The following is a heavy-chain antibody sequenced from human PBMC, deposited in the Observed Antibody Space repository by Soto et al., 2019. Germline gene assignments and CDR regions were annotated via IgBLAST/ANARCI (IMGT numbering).Heavy chain of an antibody. D-gene: IGHD2-15*01. J-gene: IGHJ4*02. Sequence: PGGSLRLSCAASGFTFSSYAMSWVRQAPGKGLEWVSAISGSGGSTYYADSVKGRFTISRDNSKNTLYLQMNSLRAEDTAVYYCAKGPMAIVVVVAATPFDYWGQGTLVTVSS. CDR3: AKGPMAIVVVVAATPFDY. V-gene: IGHV3-23*01. CDR2: ISGSGGST. CDR1: GFTFSSYA.